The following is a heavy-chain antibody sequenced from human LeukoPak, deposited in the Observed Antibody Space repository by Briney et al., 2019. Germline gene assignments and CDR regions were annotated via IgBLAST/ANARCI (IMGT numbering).Heavy chain of an antibody. D-gene: IGHD2-2*01. CDR3: ARDRAVVVPAAMSYYYMDV. CDR1: GGSISSYY. V-gene: IGHV4-4*07. J-gene: IGHJ6*03. CDR2: IYTSGST. Sequence: PSETLSLTCTVSGGSISSYYWSWIRQPAGKGLEWIGRIYTSGSTNYNPSLKSRVTMSVDTSKNQFSLKLSSVTAADTAVYYCARDRAVVVPAAMSYYYMDVWGKGTTVTVSS.